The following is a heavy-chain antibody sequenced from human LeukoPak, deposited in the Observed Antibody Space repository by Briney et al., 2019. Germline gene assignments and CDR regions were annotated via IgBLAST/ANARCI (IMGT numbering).Heavy chain of an antibody. Sequence: SETLSLTCAVSGGPISSRSCYWGWIRQPPGKGLEWIGSIYYTGSTYHNPSLKSRVTMSVDTSMNQFSLNLNSVTAADTVVYYCAREDDVLADNAFDIWGQGTMVTVSS. CDR1: GGPISSRSCY. J-gene: IGHJ3*02. D-gene: IGHD3-9*01. CDR3: AREDDVLADNAFDI. V-gene: IGHV4-39*07. CDR2: IYYTGST.